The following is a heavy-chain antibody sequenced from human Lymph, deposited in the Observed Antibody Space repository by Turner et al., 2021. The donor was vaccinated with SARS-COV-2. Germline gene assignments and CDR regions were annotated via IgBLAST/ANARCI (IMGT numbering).Heavy chain of an antibody. CDR3: TRVKYCSGGSCYGYHFDY. Sequence: EVQLVESGGGLVQPGRSLRLSCIASGFTFGDYAMSWVRQAPGKGLEWVGLIRRKAYGGTTQYAESVKGRFTISRDDSKSIAYLQMHSLKTEDTAVYYCTRVKYCSGGSCYGYHFDYWGQGSLVTVSS. CDR1: GFTFGDYA. J-gene: IGHJ4*02. D-gene: IGHD2-15*01. CDR2: IRRKAYGGTT. V-gene: IGHV3-49*04.